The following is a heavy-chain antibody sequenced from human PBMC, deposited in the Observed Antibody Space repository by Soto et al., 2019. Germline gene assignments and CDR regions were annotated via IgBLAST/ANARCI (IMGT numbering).Heavy chain of an antibody. D-gene: IGHD1-7*01. CDR1: GFTFSSYG. Sequence: EVQLLESGGGLVQPGGSLRLSCAASGFTFSSYGMTWVRQAPGKGLEWVSFSSATGAGTYYADSVKGRFTISRDNSKNTLYLQMTSLRADDTAVYYCAKDRRAGGNYGLYSDFWGQGALVIVYS. CDR3: AKDRRAGGNYGLYSDF. CDR2: SSATGAGT. J-gene: IGHJ4*02. V-gene: IGHV3-23*01.